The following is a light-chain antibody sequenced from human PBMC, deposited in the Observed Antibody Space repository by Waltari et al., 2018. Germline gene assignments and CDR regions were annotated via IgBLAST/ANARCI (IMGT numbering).Light chain of an antibody. CDR1: QGVGNS. V-gene: IGKV1-NL1*01. Sequence: DIQMTQSPSSLSASFGDRVTITCRASQGVGNSLAWYQQKPGKAPKLLLYAASRLESGVPSRFSGSGSATDYTLTIISLQSEDVATYYCQQNYSKPLTFGGGTKLEIK. J-gene: IGKJ4*01. CDR2: AAS. CDR3: QQNYSKPLT.